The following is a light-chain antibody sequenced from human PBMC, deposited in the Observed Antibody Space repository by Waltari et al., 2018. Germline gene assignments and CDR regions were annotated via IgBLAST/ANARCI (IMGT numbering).Light chain of an antibody. V-gene: IGKV1-39*01. Sequence: DIQMTQSPSSLSASVGDRVTITCRTSQTISNYLNWYQQKPGKAPKLLIYGASSLQSGVPSRFSGSGSGTDFTLTISSLQPEDFATYYCQQTYSTLLYTFGQGTKLDMK. CDR2: GAS. CDR1: QTISNY. J-gene: IGKJ2*01. CDR3: QQTYSTLLYT.